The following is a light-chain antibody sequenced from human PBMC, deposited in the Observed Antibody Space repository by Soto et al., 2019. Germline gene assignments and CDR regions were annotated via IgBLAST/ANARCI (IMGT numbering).Light chain of an antibody. V-gene: IGKV3-20*01. CDR2: DAS. J-gene: IGKJ4*01. Sequence: EIVLTQSPGTLSLSPGERATLSCRASQSVGKNYLAWYQQKPGQAPRFLIYDASSRATGIPDRFSGSGCGTDFTLTISRLEPEDFAVYYCEQYGSTPLSFGGGTKVEIK. CDR3: EQYGSTPLS. CDR1: QSVGKNY.